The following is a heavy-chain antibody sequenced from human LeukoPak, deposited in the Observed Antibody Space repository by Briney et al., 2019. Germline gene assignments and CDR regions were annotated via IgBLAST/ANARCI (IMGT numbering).Heavy chain of an antibody. J-gene: IGHJ4*02. D-gene: IGHD5-18*01. CDR3: ARDGGYSYENDY. Sequence: PGGSLRLSCAASGFRFSDYSMNWVRQDPGKGLEWVSYIGNSFSIYYADSVKGRFTISRDNARNSLYLQMNSLRAEDTAVYYCARDGGYSYENDYWGQGTLVTVSS. CDR1: GFRFSDYS. CDR2: IGNSFSI. V-gene: IGHV3-48*01.